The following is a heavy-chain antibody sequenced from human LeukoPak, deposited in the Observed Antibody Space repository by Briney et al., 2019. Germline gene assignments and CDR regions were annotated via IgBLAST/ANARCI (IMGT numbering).Heavy chain of an antibody. J-gene: IGHJ5*02. CDR3: ALGDDNSGAWGS. D-gene: IGHD3-22*01. CDR1: GYTFSGHY. Sequence: ASVKVSCKASGYTFSGHYMHWVRQAPGQGREWMGVITPTGGSTEYAQKFQGRVTMTRDMSPSTVYMELSSLTSEDTAVYYCALGDDNSGAWGSWGQGTLVTVSS. CDR2: ITPTGGST. V-gene: IGHV1-46*03.